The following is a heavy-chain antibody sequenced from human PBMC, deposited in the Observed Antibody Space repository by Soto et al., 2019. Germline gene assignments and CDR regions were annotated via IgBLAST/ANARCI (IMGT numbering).Heavy chain of an antibody. J-gene: IGHJ4*02. V-gene: IGHV4-30-4*01. Sequence: QVQLQESGPGLVKPSQTLSLTCTVSGGSISSGDYYWSWIRQPPGKGLEWIGYIYYSGTTYYNPSLKSRVTISVDTSKNQFSLKLSSVTAADTAVYYCARENDSSGYSGSPLIDYWGQGTLVTVSS. CDR3: ARENDSSGYSGSPLIDY. CDR1: GGSISSGDYY. CDR2: IYYSGTT. D-gene: IGHD3-22*01.